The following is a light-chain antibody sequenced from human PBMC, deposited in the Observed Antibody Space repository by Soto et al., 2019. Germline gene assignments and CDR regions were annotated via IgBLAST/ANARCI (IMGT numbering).Light chain of an antibody. V-gene: IGLV2-14*01. Sequence: QSALTQPASVSGSPGQSITISCTGTSSDVGGENYVSWYQQHPGKAPKLMIYEVSNRPSGVSNRFSGSKSGNTASLTISGLQSEDEGDYYCGSYTSTTTVVLFGGGTKLTVL. CDR1: SSDVGGENY. CDR3: GSYTSTTTVVL. J-gene: IGLJ2*01. CDR2: EVS.